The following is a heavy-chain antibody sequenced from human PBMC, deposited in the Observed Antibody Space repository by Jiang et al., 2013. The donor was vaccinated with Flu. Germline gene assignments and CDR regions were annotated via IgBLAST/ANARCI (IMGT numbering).Heavy chain of an antibody. CDR2: IIPIFGTA. J-gene: IGHJ6*01. D-gene: IGHD3-9*01. Sequence: GAEVKKPGSSVKVSCKASGGTFSSYAISWVRQAPGQGLEWMGGIIPIFGTANYAQKFQGRVTITADKSTSTAYMELSSLRSEDTAVYYCARVSSSLLRYFDWQTTSADSPPPSYYYYG. CDR1: GGTFSSYA. CDR3: ARVSSSLLRYFDWQTTSADSPPPSYYYYG. V-gene: IGHV1-69*06.